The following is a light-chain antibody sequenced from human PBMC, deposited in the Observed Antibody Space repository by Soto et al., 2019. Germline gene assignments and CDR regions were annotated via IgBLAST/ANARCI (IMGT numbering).Light chain of an antibody. CDR2: AAS. V-gene: IGKV3-20*01. CDR3: QQYGTSPTWT. J-gene: IGKJ1*01. CDR1: QNILSN. Sequence: EIVMTQSPATLSVSPGERATLSCRASQNILSNLAWYQQKPGQAPRLLIYAASSRATGIPDRFSGSGSGTDFTLTISRLEPEDFAVYYCQQYGTSPTWTFGQGTKVDIK.